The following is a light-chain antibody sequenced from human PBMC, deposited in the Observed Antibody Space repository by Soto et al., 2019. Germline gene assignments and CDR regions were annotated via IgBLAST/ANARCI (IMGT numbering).Light chain of an antibody. Sequence: IQMTQSPSTLSASVGDRVTITCRASQSISNWLAWYQQKTGKAPKLLIYKASSLESGVPSRFSGSGSGTEFTLTISSLQPDDFATYYCQQYNSYLDTFGQGTKLEIK. CDR2: KAS. CDR3: QQYNSYLDT. J-gene: IGKJ2*01. V-gene: IGKV1-5*03. CDR1: QSISNW.